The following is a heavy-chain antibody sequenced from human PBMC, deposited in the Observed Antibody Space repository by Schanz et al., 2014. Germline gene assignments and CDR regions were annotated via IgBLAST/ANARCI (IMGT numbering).Heavy chain of an antibody. V-gene: IGHV3-23*04. D-gene: IGHD3-10*01. J-gene: IGHJ6*02. CDR3: ARAQGVIRLYYGVDV. Sequence: VQLVESGGGVVQPGRSLRLSCATSGLNFDYYGMNWVRQAPGKGLEWVSGISGSGGSTYDADSVKGRFTISRDNSMNTVYLQMNSLRSDDAAVYYCARAQGVIRLYYGVDVWGQGTTVTVSS. CDR1: GLNFDYYG. CDR2: ISGSGGST.